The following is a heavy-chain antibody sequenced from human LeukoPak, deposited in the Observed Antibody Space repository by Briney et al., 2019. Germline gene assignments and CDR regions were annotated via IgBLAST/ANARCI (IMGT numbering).Heavy chain of an antibody. CDR1: GGSISGYY. Sequence: PSETLSLTCSVSGGSISGYYLTWIRQPAGKGLEWIGRVYTSGSTHYNPSLKTRLTMSVDTSKNQFSLKLSSVTPADRAVYYCARLITGTTTAFDIRGQGTMVTVSS. D-gene: IGHD1-7*01. CDR2: VYTSGST. CDR3: ARLITGTTTAFDI. J-gene: IGHJ3*02. V-gene: IGHV4-4*07.